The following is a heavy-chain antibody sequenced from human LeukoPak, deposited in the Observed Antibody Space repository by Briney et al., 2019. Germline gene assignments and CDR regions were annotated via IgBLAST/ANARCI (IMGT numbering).Heavy chain of an antibody. CDR1: GYXFIGHH. V-gene: IGHV1-2*02. J-gene: IGHJ4*02. Sequence: ASVKVSCKTSGYXFIGHHIHWVRQAPGQGLEWMAWINANSGGANYAQKFQGRVTMTRDTSISTAYMELTGLRSDDTAVYYCARDSGSSGWDPTSFFDSWGQGTLVTVSS. CDR3: ARDSGSSGWDPTSFFDS. D-gene: IGHD6-19*01. CDR2: INANSGGA.